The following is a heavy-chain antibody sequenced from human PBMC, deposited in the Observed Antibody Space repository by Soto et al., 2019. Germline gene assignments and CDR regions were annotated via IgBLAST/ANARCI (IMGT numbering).Heavy chain of an antibody. J-gene: IGHJ5*02. CDR2: IDPSDSYT. V-gene: IGHV5-10-1*01. Sequence: EVQLVQSGAEVKKPRESLRISCKGSGYSFTSYWISWVRQMPGKGLEWMGRIDPSDSYTNYSPSFQGHVTISADKSIRTADLEWSSRKASDTARYYCARNGGGGLHWFDPWGQGTLVTVSS. D-gene: IGHD2-21*01. CDR3: ARNGGGGLHWFDP. CDR1: GYSFTSYW.